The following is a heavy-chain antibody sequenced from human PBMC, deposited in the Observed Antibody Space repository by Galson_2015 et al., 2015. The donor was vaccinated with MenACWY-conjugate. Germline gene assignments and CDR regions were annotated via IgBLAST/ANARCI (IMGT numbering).Heavy chain of an antibody. J-gene: IGHJ2*01. CDR3: AKTYCSRTNRREPNWYFDL. Sequence: SLRLSCAASGFIFSSYAMSWVRQAPGKGLEWVSAMSGSGGSRNYADSVKGRFTISRDNSKNTLYLQMNSLRAEDTAVYYCAKTYCSRTNRREPNWYFDLWDRGTLVTVSS. D-gene: IGHD2-2*01. CDR1: GFIFSSYA. CDR2: MSGSGGSR. V-gene: IGHV3-23*01.